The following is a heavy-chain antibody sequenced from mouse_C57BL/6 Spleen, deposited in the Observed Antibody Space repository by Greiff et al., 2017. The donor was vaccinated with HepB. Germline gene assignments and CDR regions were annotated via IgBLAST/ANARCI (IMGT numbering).Heavy chain of an antibody. CDR2: ISSGGSYT. Sequence: EVKLMESGGDLVKPGGSLKLSCAASGFTFSSYGMSWVRQTPDKRLEWVATISSGGSYTYYPDSVKGRFIISRDNAKNTLYLQMSSLKSEDTAMYYCAMLLLAYWGQGTLVTVSA. V-gene: IGHV5-6*01. J-gene: IGHJ3*01. CDR1: GFTFSSYG. CDR3: AMLLLAY. D-gene: IGHD2-12*01.